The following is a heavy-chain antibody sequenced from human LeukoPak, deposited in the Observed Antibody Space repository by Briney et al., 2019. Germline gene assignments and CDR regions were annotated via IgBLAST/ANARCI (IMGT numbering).Heavy chain of an antibody. CDR2: INHSGST. Sequence: SETLSLTCTVSGGSISSSSYYWGWIRQPPGKGLEWIGEINHSGSTNYNPSLKSRVTISVDTSKNQFSLRLSSVTAADTAVYYCARELYDYWGQGTLVTVSS. CDR1: GGSISSSSYY. V-gene: IGHV4-39*07. CDR3: ARELYDY. J-gene: IGHJ4*02.